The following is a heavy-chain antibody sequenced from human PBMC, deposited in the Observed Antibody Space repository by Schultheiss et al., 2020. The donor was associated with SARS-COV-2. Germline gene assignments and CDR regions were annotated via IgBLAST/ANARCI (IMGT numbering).Heavy chain of an antibody. D-gene: IGHD3-22*01. CDR3: ARDESPGYYDSSGYSYYFDY. Sequence: GGSLRLSCAASGFTFSDYYMSWIRQAPGKGLEWVSYISSSGSTIYYADSVKGRFTISRDNSKNTLYLQMNSLRAEDTAVYYCARDESPGYYDSSGYSYYFDYWGQGTLVTVSS. CDR2: ISSSGSTI. J-gene: IGHJ4*02. V-gene: IGHV3-11*04. CDR1: GFTFSDYY.